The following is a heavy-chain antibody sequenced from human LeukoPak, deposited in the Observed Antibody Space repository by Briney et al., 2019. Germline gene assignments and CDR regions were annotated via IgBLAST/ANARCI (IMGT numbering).Heavy chain of an antibody. J-gene: IGHJ3*02. CDR2: INPNSGGT. V-gene: IGHV1-2*02. CDR1: GYTFTSYG. CDR3: ARVGSSSWSDAFDI. Sequence: ASVKVSCKASGYTFTSYGISWVRQAPGQGLEWMGWINPNSGGTNYAQKFQGRVTMTRDTSISTAYMELSRLRSDDTAVYYCARVGSSSWSDAFDIWGQGTMVTVSS. D-gene: IGHD6-13*01.